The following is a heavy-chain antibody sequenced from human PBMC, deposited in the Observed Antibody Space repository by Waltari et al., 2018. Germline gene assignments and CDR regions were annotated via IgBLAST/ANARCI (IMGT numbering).Heavy chain of an antibody. CDR2: IKQDGSEK. Sequence: EVQLVESGGGLVQPGGSLRLSCSASGFTFSSYWMSWVRQAPGKGLEWVANIKQDGSEKYYVDSVKGRFTISRDNAKNSLYLQMNSLRAEDTAVYYCARERGVYSSSSYYYYGMDVWGQGTTVTVSS. J-gene: IGHJ6*02. CDR1: GFTFSSYW. D-gene: IGHD6-6*01. CDR3: ARERGVYSSSSYYYYGMDV. V-gene: IGHV3-7*01.